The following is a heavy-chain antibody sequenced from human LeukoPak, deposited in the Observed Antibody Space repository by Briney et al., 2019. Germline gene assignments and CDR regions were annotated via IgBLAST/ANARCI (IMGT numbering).Heavy chain of an antibody. CDR2: ISGSGGST. CDR1: GFTFSSYA. V-gene: IGHV3-23*01. J-gene: IGHJ4*02. D-gene: IGHD3-3*01. CDR3: AKVDYDFWSGLYYFDY. Sequence: GGSLRLSCAASGFTFSSYAMSWVRQAPGKGLEWVSAISGSGGSTYYADSVKGRFTISRDNSKNTLYPQMNSLRAEDTAVYYCAKVDYDFWSGLYYFDYWGQGTLVTVSS.